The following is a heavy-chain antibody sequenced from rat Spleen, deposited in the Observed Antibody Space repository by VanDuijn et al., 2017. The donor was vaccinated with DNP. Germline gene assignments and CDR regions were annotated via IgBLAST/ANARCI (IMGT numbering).Heavy chain of an antibody. CDR1: GFSLTSFP. D-gene: IGHD1-9*01. Sequence: QVQLRESGPGLVQPSQTLSLTCNVSGFSLTSFPVHWVRQPSGKGLEWMGVIWTGGSTEYNSALKSRLSISRDTSKSQVFLKMNSLQTEDTATYYCARSYYGYKAYFDYWGQGVMVTVSS. J-gene: IGHJ2*01. CDR3: ARSYYGYKAYFDY. V-gene: IGHV2-30*01. CDR2: IWTGGST.